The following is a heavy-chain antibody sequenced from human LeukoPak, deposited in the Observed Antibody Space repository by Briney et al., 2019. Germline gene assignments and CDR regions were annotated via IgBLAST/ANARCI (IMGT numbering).Heavy chain of an antibody. J-gene: IGHJ4*02. CDR2: IIPILGIA. V-gene: IGHV1-69*04. Sequence: GASVKVSCKASGGTSSIYAISWVRQAPGQGLEWMGRIIPILGIANYAQKFQGRVTITAEKSTSTAYMQLSSLRSEDTAVYYCARLKGIAARDYFDYWGQGTLVTVSS. D-gene: IGHD6-6*01. CDR1: GGTSSIYA. CDR3: ARLKGIAARDYFDY.